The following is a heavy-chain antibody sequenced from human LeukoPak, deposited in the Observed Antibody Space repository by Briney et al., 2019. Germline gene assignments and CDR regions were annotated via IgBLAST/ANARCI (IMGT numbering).Heavy chain of an antibody. V-gene: IGHV3-33*01. CDR3: ARRGAYCSGATCYLDY. CDR2: IWSDGSYI. J-gene: IGHJ4*02. Sequence: GGSLRLSCAASGSTFSSYGMHWVRQAPGKGLEWVAVIWSDGSYIYYSDSVKGRFTLSRDNSKNTVNLQMNSLRVEDTAVYYCARRGAYCSGATCYLDYWGQGTPVTVSS. CDR1: GSTFSSYG. D-gene: IGHD2-15*01.